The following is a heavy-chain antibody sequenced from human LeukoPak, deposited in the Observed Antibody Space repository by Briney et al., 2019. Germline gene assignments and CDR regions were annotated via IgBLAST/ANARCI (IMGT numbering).Heavy chain of an antibody. CDR2: ISGSGGST. V-gene: IGHV3-23*01. J-gene: IGHJ4*02. D-gene: IGHD6-13*01. CDR1: GFTFSSYA. Sequence: GGSLRLSCAASGFTFSSYAMSWVRQAPGKGLEWVSAISGSGGSTYYADSVRGRFTISRDNSKNTLYLQMNSLRAEDTAVYYCATSARIAAAGTLDYWGQGTLVTVSS. CDR3: ATSARIAAAGTLDY.